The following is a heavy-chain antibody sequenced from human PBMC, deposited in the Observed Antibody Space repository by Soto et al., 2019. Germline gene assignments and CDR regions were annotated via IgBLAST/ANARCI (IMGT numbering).Heavy chain of an antibody. CDR2: IYSGGST. J-gene: IGHJ6*04. CDR1: GFTVSSNY. D-gene: IGHD1-26*01. V-gene: IGHV3-53*01. Sequence: PGGSLRLSCAASGFTVSSNYMSWVRQAPGKGLEWVSVIYSGGSTYYADSVKGRFTISRDNSKNTLYLQMNSLRAEDTAVYYCARENTGRELGDGMDVWGKGPRVTVP. CDR3: ARENTGRELGDGMDV.